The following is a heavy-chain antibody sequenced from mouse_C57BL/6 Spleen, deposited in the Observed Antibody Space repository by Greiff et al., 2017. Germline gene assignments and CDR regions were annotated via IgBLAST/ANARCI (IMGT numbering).Heavy chain of an antibody. CDR1: GFTFSDYG. Sequence: DVKLVESGGGLVKPGRSLKLSCAASGFTFSDYGMHWVRQAPEKGLEWVAYISSGSSTIYYADTVKGRLTISRDNAKNTLFLQMTSLRSEDTAMYYCARPRWDAYFDYWGQGTTLTVSS. CDR3: ARPRWDAYFDY. J-gene: IGHJ2*01. V-gene: IGHV5-17*01. D-gene: IGHD1-1*02. CDR2: ISSGSSTI.